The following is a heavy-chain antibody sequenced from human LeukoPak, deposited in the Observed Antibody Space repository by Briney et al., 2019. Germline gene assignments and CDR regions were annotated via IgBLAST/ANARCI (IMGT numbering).Heavy chain of an antibody. J-gene: IGHJ3*02. CDR1: GYTFTGYY. CDR3: ARDDIAVAGTREDAFDI. Sequence: ASVKVSCKASGYTFTGYYMHWVRQAPGQGLEWMGWINPNSGGTNYAQKFQGRVTMTRDTSISTAYMELSRLRSDDTALYYCARDDIAVAGTREDAFDIWGQGTLVTVSS. CDR2: INPNSGGT. V-gene: IGHV1-2*02. D-gene: IGHD6-19*01.